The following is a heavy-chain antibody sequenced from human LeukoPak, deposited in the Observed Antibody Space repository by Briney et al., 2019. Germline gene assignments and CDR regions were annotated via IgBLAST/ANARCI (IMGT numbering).Heavy chain of an antibody. D-gene: IGHD3-10*01. J-gene: IGHJ4*02. CDR2: IYYSGST. CDR3: ASSRGRCFDY. Sequence: SDTLSLICTVSGRSLRSYYWIWIRQPPGKGLEWIGYIYYSGSTNYNPSLKSRVTISVDTSKNQFSLKLSSVTAADTAVYYCASSRGRCFDYWGQGTLVTVSS. V-gene: IGHV4-59*07. CDR1: GRSLRSYY.